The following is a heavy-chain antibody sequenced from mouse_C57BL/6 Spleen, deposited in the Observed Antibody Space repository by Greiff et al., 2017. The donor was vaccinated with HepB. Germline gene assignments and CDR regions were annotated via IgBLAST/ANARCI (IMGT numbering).Heavy chain of an antibody. D-gene: IGHD1-1*01. CDR3: ARSFYYYGSSSWYFDV. V-gene: IGHV1-63*01. CDR2: IYPGGGYT. CDR1: GYTFTNYW. J-gene: IGHJ1*03. Sequence: QVQLKQSGAELVRPGTSVKMSCKASGYTFTNYWIGWAKQRPGHGLEWIGDIYPGGGYTNYNEKFKGKATLTADKSSSTAYMQFSSLTSEDSAIYYCARSFYYYGSSSWYFDVWGTGTTVTVSS.